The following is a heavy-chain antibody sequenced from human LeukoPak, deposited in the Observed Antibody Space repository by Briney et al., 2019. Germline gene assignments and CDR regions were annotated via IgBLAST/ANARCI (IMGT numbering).Heavy chain of an antibody. D-gene: IGHD3-22*01. V-gene: IGHV3-23*01. Sequence: GGSLRLSCAASGFTFSSYAMSWVRQAPGKGLEWVSAISGSGGSTYYADSVKGRFTISRDNSKNTLYLQMNSLRAEDTAVYYCAKSTAKTYYYDSSGYRYFDYWGQGTLVTVTS. J-gene: IGHJ4*02. CDR2: ISGSGGST. CDR1: GFTFSSYA. CDR3: AKSTAKTYYYDSSGYRYFDY.